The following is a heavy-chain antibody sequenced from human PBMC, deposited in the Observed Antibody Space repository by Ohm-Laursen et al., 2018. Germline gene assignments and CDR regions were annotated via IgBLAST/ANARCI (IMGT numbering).Heavy chain of an antibody. CDR1: GFTFSSYG. CDR2: ISKDGSNK. CDR3: AKGRSGGTGHGNWFES. V-gene: IGHV3-30*18. Sequence: SLRLSCAASGFTFSSYGMHWVRQAPGKGLEWVAVISKDGSNKYSADSVKGRFSISRDNSKNTLYLQMNSLRVEDTAVYYCAKGRSGGTGHGNWFESWGQGALVTVSS. J-gene: IGHJ5*01. D-gene: IGHD3-10*01.